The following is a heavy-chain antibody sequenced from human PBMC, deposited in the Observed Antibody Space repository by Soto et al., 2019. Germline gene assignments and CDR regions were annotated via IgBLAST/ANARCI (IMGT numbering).Heavy chain of an antibody. J-gene: IGHJ6*03. D-gene: IGHD3-3*01. CDR2: IYYSGST. CDR3: ARHPGIITIFGVPPYYSYMAV. Sequence: SETLSLTCTVSGGSISSSSYYWDWIRQPPGKGLEWIGSIYYSGSTYYNPSLKSRVTISVDTSKNQFSLKPSSVTAADTAVYYCARHPGIITIFGVPPYYSYMAVWGKGTTVTVSS. V-gene: IGHV4-39*01. CDR1: GGSISSSSYY.